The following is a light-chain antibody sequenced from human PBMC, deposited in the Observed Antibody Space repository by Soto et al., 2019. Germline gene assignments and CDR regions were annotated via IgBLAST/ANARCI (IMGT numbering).Light chain of an antibody. J-gene: IGKJ2*01. CDR2: KTS. CDR1: QSISTW. V-gene: IGKV1-5*03. Sequence: DNQMIQSPSTLSASVGDRVNITCRATQSISTWLAWYQQKAGKAPNLLIYKTSILQTGVPSRFSGTGSGTEFTLTIDSLQPDDFATYYCQQYHDFGQGTKLEI. CDR3: QQYHD.